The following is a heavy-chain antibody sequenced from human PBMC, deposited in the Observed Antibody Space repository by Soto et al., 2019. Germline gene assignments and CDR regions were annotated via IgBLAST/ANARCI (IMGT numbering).Heavy chain of an antibody. Sequence: QVHLVQSGAEVKKPGASVKVSCKASGYTFTSYDINWVRQVAGQGLEWMGWMNPNSGDTAYAQKFQGRVTMSRNTSISIAYMELSSLRPADTAVYYCARGLKMLRVFGLKTYYYYYMDVWGKGTTVTLSS. CDR2: MNPNSGDT. CDR1: GYTFTSYD. J-gene: IGHJ6*03. CDR3: ARGLKMLRVFGLKTYYYYYMDV. V-gene: IGHV1-8*01. D-gene: IGHD3-10*01.